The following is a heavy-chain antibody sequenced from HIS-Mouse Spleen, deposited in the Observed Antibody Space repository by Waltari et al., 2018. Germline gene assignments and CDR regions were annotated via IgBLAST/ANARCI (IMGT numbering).Heavy chain of an antibody. V-gene: IGHV4-39*07. J-gene: IGHJ2*01. D-gene: IGHD6-13*01. CDR3: AREIPYSSSWYDWYFDL. CDR1: GGSISSRSYY. Sequence: QLQLQESGPGLVKPSETLSLTCPVSGGSISSRSYYWGWILQPPGKGLEWIGSIYYSGSTYYNPSLKSRVTISVDTSKNQFSLKLSSVTAADTAVYYCAREIPYSSSWYDWYFDLWGRGTLVTVSS. CDR2: IYYSGST.